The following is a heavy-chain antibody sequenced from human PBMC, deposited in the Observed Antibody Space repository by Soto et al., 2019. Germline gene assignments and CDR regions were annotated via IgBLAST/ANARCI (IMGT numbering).Heavy chain of an antibody. Sequence: SETLSLTCTVSGGSISSSSYYWGWIRQPPGKGLEWIGSIYYSGSTYYNPSLKSRVTISVDTSKNQFSLKLSSVTAADTAVYYCARQRGYDILTGYSNWFDPWGQGTLVTVSS. V-gene: IGHV4-39*01. D-gene: IGHD3-9*01. J-gene: IGHJ5*02. CDR1: GGSISSSSYY. CDR2: IYYSGST. CDR3: ARQRGYDILTGYSNWFDP.